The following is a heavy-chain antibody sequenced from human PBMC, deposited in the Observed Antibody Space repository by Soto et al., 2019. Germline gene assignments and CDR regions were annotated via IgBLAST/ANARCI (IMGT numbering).Heavy chain of an antibody. CDR2: IDGVGAGT. V-gene: IGHV3-74*01. CDR1: GFTFTNYW. CDR3: TTGFEY. Sequence: EVQLVQSGGGSVQPGGSLRLSCAASGFTFTNYWMHWVRQVPGKGLVWVSRIDGVGAGTSYSDSVTGRFTISRDNAENMLYLQMNSLRAEDTAVYYCTTGFEYWGQGTLVTVSS. J-gene: IGHJ4*02.